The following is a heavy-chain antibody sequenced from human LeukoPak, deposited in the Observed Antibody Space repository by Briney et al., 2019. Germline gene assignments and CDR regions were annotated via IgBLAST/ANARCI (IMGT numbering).Heavy chain of an antibody. CDR2: ISGSGGST. D-gene: IGHD3-10*01. CDR1: GFTFSSYA. CDR3: ARSGSYYSPFDY. V-gene: IGHV3-23*01. J-gene: IGHJ4*02. Sequence: GGSLRVSCAASGFTFSSYAMSGVRQAPGKGLEWVSAISGSGGSTYYADSVKGRFTISRDNSKNTLYLQMNSLRAEDTAVYYCARSGSYYSPFDYWGQGTLVTVSS.